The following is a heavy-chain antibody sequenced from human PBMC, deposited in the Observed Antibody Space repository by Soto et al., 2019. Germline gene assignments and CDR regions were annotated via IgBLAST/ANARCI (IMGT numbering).Heavy chain of an antibody. CDR1: GGSISSYY. D-gene: IGHD3-10*01. J-gene: IGHJ4*02. Sequence: LETLSLTCTVSGGSISSYYWSWNRQPPGKGLEWIGYIYYSGSTNYNPSLKSRVTISVDTSKNLFSLKLNSMTAADTAVYYCARHNYGSGSTYFDYWGQGTLVTVSS. CDR2: IYYSGST. V-gene: IGHV4-59*08. CDR3: ARHNYGSGSTYFDY.